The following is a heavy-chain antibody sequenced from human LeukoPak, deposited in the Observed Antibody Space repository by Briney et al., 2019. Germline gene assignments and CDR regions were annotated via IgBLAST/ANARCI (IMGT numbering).Heavy chain of an antibody. J-gene: IGHJ4*02. V-gene: IGHV3-74*01. Sequence: GGSLRLSCAASGFTFSSYWMHWVRQAPGKGLVWVSRINSDGSSTSYADSVKGRFTISRDNAKNTLYLQMNSLRAEDTAVHYCAKVGTVYFPLDFWGQGTLVTVSS. D-gene: IGHD2/OR15-2a*01. CDR1: GFTFSSYW. CDR2: INSDGSST. CDR3: AKVGTVYFPLDF.